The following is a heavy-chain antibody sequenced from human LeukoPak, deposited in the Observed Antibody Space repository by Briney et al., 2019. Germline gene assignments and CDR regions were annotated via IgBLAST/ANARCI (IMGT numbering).Heavy chain of an antibody. V-gene: IGHV4-39*01. CDR2: IYYSGST. D-gene: IGHD6-6*01. Sequence: SETLSLTCTVSGGSISSSSYYWGWIRQPPGKGLEWIGTIYYSGSTYYNPSLKSRVTVSVDTSKNQFSLKLSSVTAADTAVYYCARWVARLSSGFDYWGQGTLVTVSS. CDR1: GGSISSSSYY. J-gene: IGHJ4*02. CDR3: ARWVARLSSGFDY.